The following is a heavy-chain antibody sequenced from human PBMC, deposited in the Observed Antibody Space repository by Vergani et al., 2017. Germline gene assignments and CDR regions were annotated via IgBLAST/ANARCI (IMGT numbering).Heavy chain of an antibody. V-gene: IGHV3-23*01. J-gene: IGHJ4*02. CDR2: ITGSGGAT. CDR1: GFTFSSYA. Sequence: EVQLLESGGGLVQPGGSLRLSCVASGFTFSSYAMSWVRQAPGKGLEWVSAITGSGGATYYADSVKGRFTISRDNSKNTLYLQMNSLRAEDTAVYYCAKDFQYYYDSSGYYVYWGQGTLVTVSS. CDR3: AKDFQYYYDSSGYYVY. D-gene: IGHD3-22*01.